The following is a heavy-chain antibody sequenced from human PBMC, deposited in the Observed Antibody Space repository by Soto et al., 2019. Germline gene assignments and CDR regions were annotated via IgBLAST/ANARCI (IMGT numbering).Heavy chain of an antibody. CDR1: GGSISSSSYY. CDR2: IYYSGST. CDR3: ARITGYSSSFPLF. Sequence: QLQLQESGPGLVKPSETLSLTCTVSGGSISSSSYYWGWSRQPPGKGLEWIGSIYYSGSTYYNPSLKSRVTISVDTSKNQFSLKLSSVTAADTAVYYCARITGYSSSFPLFWGQGTLVTVSS. V-gene: IGHV4-39*01. D-gene: IGHD6-13*01. J-gene: IGHJ4*02.